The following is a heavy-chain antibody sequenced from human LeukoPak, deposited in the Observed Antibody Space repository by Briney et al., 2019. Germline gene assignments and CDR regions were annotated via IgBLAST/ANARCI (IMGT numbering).Heavy chain of an antibody. V-gene: IGHV1-18*01. CDR1: GYTFPSYG. CDR2: ISAYNGNT. J-gene: IGHJ4*02. CDR3: ARDHPIAVTDY. Sequence: ASVTVPCKASGYTFPSYGISWVRQAPGQGLEWMGWISAYNGNTNYAQKLQGRVTMTTDTSTSTAYMELRSLRSDDTAVYYCARDHPIAVTDYWGQGTLVTVSS. D-gene: IGHD6-19*01.